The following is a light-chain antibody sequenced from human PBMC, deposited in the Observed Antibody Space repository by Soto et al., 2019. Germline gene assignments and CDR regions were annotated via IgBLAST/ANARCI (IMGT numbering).Light chain of an antibody. CDR2: IAS. V-gene: IGKV1-12*01. J-gene: IGKJ4*01. CDR1: QDINSW. CDR3: QQSKTFPLT. Sequence: DIQMTPSPSSVSASVGDRVTITCRASQDINSWLTWYQQKPGKAPKVLIYIASRLQSGVPSRFSGRGSGTDFSLTISNLQPEDFATYFCQQSKTFPLTFGGGTKVDIK.